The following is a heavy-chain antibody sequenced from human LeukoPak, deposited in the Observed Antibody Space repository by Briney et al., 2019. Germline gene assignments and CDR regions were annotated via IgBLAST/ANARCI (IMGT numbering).Heavy chain of an antibody. Sequence: GGSLRLSCAASGLTFSSYGMHWVRQAPGKGLEWVAVIPYDGSNKYYADSVKGRFTISRDNSKNTLYLQMNSLRAEDTAVYYCAKDVDYAYYFDYWGQGTLVTVSS. D-gene: IGHD4-17*01. J-gene: IGHJ4*02. CDR1: GLTFSSYG. V-gene: IGHV3-30*18. CDR3: AKDVDYAYYFDY. CDR2: IPYDGSNK.